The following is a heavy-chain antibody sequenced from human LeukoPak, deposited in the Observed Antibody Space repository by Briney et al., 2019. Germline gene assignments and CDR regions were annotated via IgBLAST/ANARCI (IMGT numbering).Heavy chain of an antibody. CDR2: IYYSEST. Sequence: SETLSLTCTVSGGSISSYYWSWIRQPPGKGLEWIGYIYYSESTNYNPSLKSRVTISEDTSKNQFSLALTSVTAADTAVYYCARALFRYDSSSRSLHWYFDLWGRGSMATVSS. D-gene: IGHD3-22*01. CDR3: ARALFRYDSSSRSLHWYFDL. V-gene: IGHV4-59*01. J-gene: IGHJ2*01. CDR1: GGSISSYY.